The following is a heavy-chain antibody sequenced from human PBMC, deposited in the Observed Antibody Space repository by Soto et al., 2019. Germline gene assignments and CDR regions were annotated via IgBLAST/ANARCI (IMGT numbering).Heavy chain of an antibody. Sequence: QVQLVQSGAEGKEPGASVKVSCKASGDTFTGYYMHWARQAPGQGLEWMGWIKSFNGDTNYARKSQGRVTLTSDTSISTAYMELSRLKSDDTAVYYCASVVSPYYDVLTGNWFHPWGQGTLVTVSS. D-gene: IGHD3-9*01. J-gene: IGHJ5*02. CDR3: ASVVSPYYDVLTGNWFHP. CDR2: IKSFNGDT. V-gene: IGHV1-2*02. CDR1: GDTFTGYY.